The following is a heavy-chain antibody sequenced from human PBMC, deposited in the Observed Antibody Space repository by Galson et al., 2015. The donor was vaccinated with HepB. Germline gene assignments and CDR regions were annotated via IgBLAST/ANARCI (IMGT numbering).Heavy chain of an antibody. CDR3: ARTTLKPGYGGSWYGGRFDP. Sequence: PALVTPPQTLTLPCSFSGFSLSTSGVCVSWIRQPPGKALEWLARIDWDDEKYYSTSLKTRLTISKDISKNQVVLTMTNMDPVDTATYYCARTTLKPGYGGSWYGGRFDPWGQGTLVTVSS. V-gene: IGHV2-70*11. D-gene: IGHD6-13*01. CDR1: GFSLSTSGVC. J-gene: IGHJ5*02. CDR2: IDWDDEK.